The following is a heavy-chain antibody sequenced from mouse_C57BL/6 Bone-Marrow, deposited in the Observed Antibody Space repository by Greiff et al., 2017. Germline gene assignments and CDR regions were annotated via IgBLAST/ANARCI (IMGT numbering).Heavy chain of an antibody. V-gene: IGHV1-64*01. Sequence: QVQLQQSGAELVKPGASVKLSCKASGYTFTSYWMHWVKQRPGQGLEWIGMIHPTSGSTNYNEKFKSKATLTVDKSSSTAYMQLSSLTSEDSAVYYCARVITTVVATGNYYAMDYWGQGTSVTVSS. CDR2: IHPTSGST. D-gene: IGHD1-1*01. J-gene: IGHJ4*01. CDR3: ARVITTVVATGNYYAMDY. CDR1: GYTFTSYW.